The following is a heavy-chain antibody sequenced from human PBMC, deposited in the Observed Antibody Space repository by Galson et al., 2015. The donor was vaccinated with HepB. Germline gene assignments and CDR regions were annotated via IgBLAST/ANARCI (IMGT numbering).Heavy chain of an antibody. Sequence: SLRLSCAASGFTFSSYWMSWVRQAPGKGLEWVANIKQDGSEKYYVDSVKGRFTISRDNAKNSLYLQMNSLRAEDTAVYYCARDVGYSSSPGYNWFDPWGQGTLATVSS. J-gene: IGHJ5*02. CDR1: GFTFSSYW. V-gene: IGHV3-7*03. CDR2: IKQDGSEK. CDR3: ARDVGYSSSPGYNWFDP. D-gene: IGHD6-6*01.